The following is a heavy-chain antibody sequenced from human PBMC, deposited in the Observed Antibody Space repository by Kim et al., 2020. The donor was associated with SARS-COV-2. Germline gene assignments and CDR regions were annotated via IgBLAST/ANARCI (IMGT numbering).Heavy chain of an antibody. Sequence: ASVKVSCKASGYTFTGYYMHWVRQAPGQGLEWMGRINPNSGGTNYAQKFQGRVTMTRDTSISTAYMELSRLRSDDTAVYYCARGRSYYDSSASPDYWGQGTLVTVSS. V-gene: IGHV1-2*06. D-gene: IGHD3-22*01. CDR1: GYTFTGYY. CDR2: INPNSGGT. CDR3: ARGRSYYDSSASPDY. J-gene: IGHJ4*02.